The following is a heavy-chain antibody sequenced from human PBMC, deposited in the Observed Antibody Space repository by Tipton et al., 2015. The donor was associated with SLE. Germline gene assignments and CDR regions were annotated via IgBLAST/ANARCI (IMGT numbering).Heavy chain of an antibody. CDR2: IKSKTDGGTT. V-gene: IGHV3-15*01. Sequence: SLRLSCAASGFTFSNAWMSWVRQAPGKGLEWVGRIKSKTDGGTTDYAAPVNGRFTISRDDSKNTLYLQMNSLKTEDTAVYYCPYSSQRAFDIWGQGTMVTVSS. D-gene: IGHD6-13*01. CDR1: GFTFSNAW. J-gene: IGHJ3*02. CDR3: PYSSQRAFDI.